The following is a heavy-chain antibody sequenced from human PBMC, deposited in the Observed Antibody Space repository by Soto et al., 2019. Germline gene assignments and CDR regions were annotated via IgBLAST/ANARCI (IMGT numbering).Heavy chain of an antibody. CDR3: ASSHYDSVALWGMDV. D-gene: IGHD3-3*01. J-gene: IGHJ6*02. CDR2: IYTSGST. CDR1: GGSISSYY. V-gene: IGHV4-4*07. Sequence: NPSETLSLTCTVSGGSISSYYWSWIRQPAGKGLEWIGRIYTSGSTNYNPSLKSRVTMSVDTSKNQFSLKLSSVTAADTAVYYCASSHYDSVALWGMDVWGQGTTVTVSS.